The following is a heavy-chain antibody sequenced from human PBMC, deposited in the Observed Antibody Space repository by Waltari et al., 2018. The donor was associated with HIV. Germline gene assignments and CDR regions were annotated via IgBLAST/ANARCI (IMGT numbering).Heavy chain of an antibody. CDR1: GFTFSSYG. J-gene: IGHJ4*02. Sequence: QVQLVESGGGVVQPGRSLRLSCAASGFTFSSYGMHWVRQAPGKGLEWVAVISYGVSKKFYTASVKGRFTISRDNAKNTLYLQMNSRRAEDTAVYYCAKTGYGDYGRDDWGQGTLVTVSS. CDR3: AKTGYGDYGRDD. V-gene: IGHV3-30*18. CDR2: ISYGVSKK. D-gene: IGHD4-17*01.